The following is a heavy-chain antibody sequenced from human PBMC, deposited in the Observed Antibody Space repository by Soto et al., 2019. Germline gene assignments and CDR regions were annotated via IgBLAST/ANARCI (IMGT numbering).Heavy chain of an antibody. J-gene: IGHJ4*02. Sequence: QVQLQESGPGLVKPSETLSLTCTVSGGSISSYYWSWIRQPPGKGLEWIGYIYYSGSTNYNPSLKSRVTISVDTSKNQCSLKLSSVTAADTAVYYCARGAAPRYFDYWGQGTLVTVSS. CDR3: ARGAAPRYFDY. V-gene: IGHV4-59*01. D-gene: IGHD2-15*01. CDR1: GGSISSYY. CDR2: IYYSGST.